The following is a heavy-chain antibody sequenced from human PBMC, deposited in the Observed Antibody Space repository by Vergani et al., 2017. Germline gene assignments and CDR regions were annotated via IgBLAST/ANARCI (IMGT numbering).Heavy chain of an antibody. D-gene: IGHD1-7*01. V-gene: IGHV1-69*06. CDR1: GGTFSSYA. J-gene: IGHJ5*02. CDR2: IIPIFGTA. Sequence: QVQLVHSGAEVKKPGSSVKVSCKASGGTFSSYAISWVRQAPGQGLEWMGRIIPIFGTANYAQKLQGRVTMTTDTSTSTAYMELRSLRSDDTAVYYCARERITGTRWFDPWGQETLVTVSS. CDR3: ARERITGTRWFDP.